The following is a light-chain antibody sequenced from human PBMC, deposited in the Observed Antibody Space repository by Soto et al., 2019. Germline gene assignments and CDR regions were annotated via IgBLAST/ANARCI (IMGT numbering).Light chain of an antibody. Sequence: DIQMTQSPSALSASVGDTVTITYRASQSISSWLAWYQQKPGQAPKLLIYEASNLKSGVPSRFSGSESGTEFTLTISSLQPDDFATYYCQQHNNYPFTFGPGTKVDIK. CDR3: QQHNNYPFT. V-gene: IGKV1-5*03. J-gene: IGKJ3*01. CDR1: QSISSW. CDR2: EAS.